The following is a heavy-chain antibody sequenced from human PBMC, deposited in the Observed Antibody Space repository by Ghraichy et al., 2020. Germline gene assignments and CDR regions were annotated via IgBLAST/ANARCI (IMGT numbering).Heavy chain of an antibody. V-gene: IGHV4-4*09. CDR2: IYTSGST. CDR1: GGSISSYY. J-gene: IGHJ4*02. CDR3: ARLNGYNVNED. Sequence: SETLSLTCTVSGGSISSYYWSWIRQPPGKGLEWIGYIYTSGSTNYNPSLKSRVTISVDTSKNQFSLKLSSVTAADTAVYYCARLNGYNVNEDWGQGTLVTVSS. D-gene: IGHD5-24*01.